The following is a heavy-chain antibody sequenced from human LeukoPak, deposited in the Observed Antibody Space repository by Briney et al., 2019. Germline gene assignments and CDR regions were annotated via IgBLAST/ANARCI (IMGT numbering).Heavy chain of an antibody. CDR1: GFTFGDYA. D-gene: IGHD3-3*01. Sequence: GGSLRLSCTASGFTFGDYAMSWFRQAPGKGLEWVSAISGSGGSTYYADSVKGRFTISRDNSKNTLYLQMNSLRAEDTAVYYCAKDGLPYDFWSGYYSYYFDYWGQGTLVTVSS. J-gene: IGHJ4*02. CDR2: ISGSGGST. CDR3: AKDGLPYDFWSGYYSYYFDY. V-gene: IGHV3-23*01.